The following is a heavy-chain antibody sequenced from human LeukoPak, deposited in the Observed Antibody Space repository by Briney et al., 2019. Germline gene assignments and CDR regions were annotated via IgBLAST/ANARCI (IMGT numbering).Heavy chain of an antibody. CDR1: GFTFDDYA. V-gene: IGHV3-7*01. CDR2: INEDGGGR. CDR3: ATRYCSIAACRASSYKCMDV. Sequence: GRSLRLSCAASGFTFDDYAMPWVRQAPGKGLEWVANINEDGGGRYYVDSVKGRFTISRDNAKNSVHLQMNSLRAEDTAVYYCATRYCSIAACRASSYKCMDVWGKGTTVTVSS. D-gene: IGHD2-2*01. J-gene: IGHJ6*04.